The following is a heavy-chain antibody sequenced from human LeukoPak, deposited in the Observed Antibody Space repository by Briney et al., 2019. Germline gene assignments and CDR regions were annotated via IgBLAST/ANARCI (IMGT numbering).Heavy chain of an antibody. CDR1: GGSIRSSNW. Sequence: PSGTLSLTCAVSGGSIRSSNWWSWVRQPPGKGLEWIGEIYHSGSINYNPSLKSRVTISVDTSKNQFSLKLSSVTAADTAVYYCARKTYSSGWYFDYWGQGTLVTVSS. CDR2: IYHSGSI. J-gene: IGHJ4*02. CDR3: ARKTYSSGWYFDY. D-gene: IGHD6-19*01. V-gene: IGHV4-4*02.